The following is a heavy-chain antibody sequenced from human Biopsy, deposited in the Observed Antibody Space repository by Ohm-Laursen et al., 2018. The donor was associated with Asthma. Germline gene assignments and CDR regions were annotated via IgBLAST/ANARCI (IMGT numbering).Heavy chain of an antibody. CDR3: ARTYYDFLTGQVNDAFAL. CDR1: GYTFIHFA. Sequence: ASVKVSCKASGYTFIHFAIHWVRQAPGQRLEWMGWINADDGNTKYSQKFQGRVTITRDTSASTAYMDLRSLRSEDTAMYYCARTYYDFLTGQVNDAFALWGQGTMVTVSS. CDR2: INADDGNT. J-gene: IGHJ3*01. V-gene: IGHV1-3*01. D-gene: IGHD3-9*01.